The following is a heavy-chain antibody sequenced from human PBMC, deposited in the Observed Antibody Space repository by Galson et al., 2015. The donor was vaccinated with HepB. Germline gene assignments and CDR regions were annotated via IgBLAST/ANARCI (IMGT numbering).Heavy chain of an antibody. CDR2: IKKDGSDQ. Sequence: SLRLSCAASGLTFSSYWMSWVRQAPGKGLEWVANIKKDGSDQYYVDSVKGRFTISRDNAKNALCLQMNSLRAEATAVYYCAGDQGVGAKWEGFDYWGQGTLVTVS. V-gene: IGHV3-7*01. D-gene: IGHD1-26*01. J-gene: IGHJ4*02. CDR1: GLTFSSYW. CDR3: AGDQGVGAKWEGFDY.